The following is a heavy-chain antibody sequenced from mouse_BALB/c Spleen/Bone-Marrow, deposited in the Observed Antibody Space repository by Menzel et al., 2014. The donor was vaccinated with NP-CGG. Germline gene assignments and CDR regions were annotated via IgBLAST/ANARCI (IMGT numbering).Heavy chain of an antibody. Sequence: VQLQQSGAELVKPGASVKLSCKASGYTFTSYWMHWVKQRPGQGLEWIGEINPSNGRTNYNEKFKTKATLTVDKSSSTAYMQLSSLTSEDSAVYYCARWFLYYWGQGTTLTVSS. V-gene: IGHV1S81*02. D-gene: IGHD2-12*01. CDR1: GYTFTSYW. J-gene: IGHJ2*01. CDR3: ARWFLYY. CDR2: INPSNGRT.